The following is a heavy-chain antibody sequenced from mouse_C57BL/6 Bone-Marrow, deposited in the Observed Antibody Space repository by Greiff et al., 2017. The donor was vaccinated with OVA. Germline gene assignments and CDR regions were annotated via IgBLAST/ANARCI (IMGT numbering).Heavy chain of an antibody. V-gene: IGHV2-9-1*01. CDR3: SSFCSSGYQDYAMDY. CDR1: GFSLTSYA. J-gene: IGHJ4*01. CDR2: IWTGGGS. D-gene: IGHD1-1*01. Sequence: VKLMESGPGLVAPSQSLSITCTVSGFSLTSYAISWVRQPPGKGLEWLGVIWTGGGSNYNSALKSRLSISQDNSTCHVFLKMNSLQTDDTARYYCSSFCSSGYQDYAMDYWGQGTSVTVSS.